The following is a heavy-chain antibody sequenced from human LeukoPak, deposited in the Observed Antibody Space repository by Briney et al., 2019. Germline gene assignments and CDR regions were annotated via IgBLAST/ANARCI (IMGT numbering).Heavy chain of an antibody. D-gene: IGHD6-13*01. V-gene: IGHV3-21*01. J-gene: IGHJ4*02. CDR2: ISSSSSYI. Sequence: GGSLRLSCAASGFTFSSYSMNWVRQAPGKGLEWVSSISSSSSYIYYADSVKGRFTISRDDAKNSLYLQMNSLRAEDTAVYYCASVAGIAAAGPFDYWGQGTLVTVSS. CDR1: GFTFSSYS. CDR3: ASVAGIAAAGPFDY.